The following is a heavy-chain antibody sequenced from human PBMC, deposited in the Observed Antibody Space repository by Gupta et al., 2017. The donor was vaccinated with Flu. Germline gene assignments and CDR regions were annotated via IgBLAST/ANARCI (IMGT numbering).Heavy chain of an antibody. Sequence: QVQLVQSGAEVKKPGCSVKVSCQASGGTCRSYAISCVRQAPGQGLEWMGGIIPIFGTANYAQKFQGRVTITADESTSTAYMELSSLRSEDTAVYYCARSEYSSSSHWFDPWGQGTLVTVSS. CDR1: GGTCRSYA. V-gene: IGHV1-69*01. J-gene: IGHJ5*02. CDR3: ARSEYSSSSHWFDP. D-gene: IGHD6-6*01. CDR2: IIPIFGTA.